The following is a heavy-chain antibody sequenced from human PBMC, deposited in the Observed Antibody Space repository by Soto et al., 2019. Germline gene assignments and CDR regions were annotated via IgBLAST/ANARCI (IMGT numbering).Heavy chain of an antibody. J-gene: IGHJ4*02. Sequence: SETLSLTCTVSGGSISSSSYYWGWIRQPPGKGPEWIGSIYYSGSTYYNPSLKSRVTISVDTSKNQFSLKLSSVTAADTAVYYCARGNDYGDRLIDYWGQGTLVTVSS. CDR1: GGSISSSSYY. V-gene: IGHV4-39*01. CDR2: IYYSGST. CDR3: ARGNDYGDRLIDY. D-gene: IGHD4-17*01.